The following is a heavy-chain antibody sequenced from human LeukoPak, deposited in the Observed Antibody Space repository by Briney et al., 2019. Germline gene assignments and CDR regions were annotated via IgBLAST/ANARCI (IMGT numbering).Heavy chain of an antibody. Sequence: ASVKVSCKSSGYTFTSYGISWVRQAPGQGLEWMGWISTYNGNTNYAQKLQGRVTMTTDTSTTTAYMELRSLTSDDTAVYYCARDPTTQTFDYWGQGTLVTVSS. CDR2: ISTYNGNT. J-gene: IGHJ4*02. D-gene: IGHD4-11*01. V-gene: IGHV1-18*01. CDR1: GYTFTSYG. CDR3: ARDPTTQTFDY.